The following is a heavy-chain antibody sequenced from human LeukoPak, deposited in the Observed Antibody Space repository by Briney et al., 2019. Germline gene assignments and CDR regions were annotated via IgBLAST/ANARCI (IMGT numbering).Heavy chain of an antibody. V-gene: IGHV3-20*04. D-gene: IGHD6-13*01. CDR3: ARVEQQSPALYYYYFYMDV. CDR1: GFTFDDYA. Sequence: GGSLRLSCAASGFTFDDYAMSWVRQTPGKGLEWVASVNWNGGSTGYADSVKGRFTISRDNAKKSLYLQMNSLRADDTALYYCARVEQQSPALYYYYFYMDVWGKGTTVTVSS. CDR2: VNWNGGST. J-gene: IGHJ6*03.